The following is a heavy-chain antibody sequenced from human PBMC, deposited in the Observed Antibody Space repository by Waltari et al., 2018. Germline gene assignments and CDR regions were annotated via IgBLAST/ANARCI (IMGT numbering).Heavy chain of an antibody. D-gene: IGHD3-10*01. CDR2: ISSDGRNY. J-gene: IGHJ4*02. CDR1: GFTLSSYS. CDR3: ARAERHYYFGSGSYLAY. V-gene: IGHV3-30*03. Sequence: QVQLVESGGGVVQPGRSLRLSCVASGFTLSSYSIRWFRQTPGQGLEWVAVISSDGRNYYYADSVKGRVTISRDNSENTLFLQMSRLRPEDKALYYCARAERHYYFGSGSYLAYWGQGALVTVSS.